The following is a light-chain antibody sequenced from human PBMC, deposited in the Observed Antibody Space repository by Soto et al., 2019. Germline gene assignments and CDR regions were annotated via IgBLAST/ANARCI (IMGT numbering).Light chain of an antibody. CDR1: QSVSSSY. V-gene: IGKV3-20*01. CDR3: QQYGSSPYT. J-gene: IGKJ2*01. Sequence: EIVLTQSPGTLSLSPGERATLSCRASQSVSSSYLAWYQQKPGQAPRLLIYGASNRATGIPDRFSGSGSGTDFTLTLSRLETEDFAIYYCQQYGSSPYTFGQGTKLEIK. CDR2: GAS.